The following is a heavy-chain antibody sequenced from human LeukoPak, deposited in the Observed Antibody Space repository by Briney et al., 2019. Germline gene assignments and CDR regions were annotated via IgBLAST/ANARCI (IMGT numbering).Heavy chain of an antibody. Sequence: ASVKVSCKPSGYTFTDSYIHWVRQAPGVGLQWMGWISPNNGDTKYAEDFQDRVTMTWDTSINTAYMELTGLTPDDTAVYYCVRSPIGASAYWGRGTLVTVSS. V-gene: IGHV1-2*02. CDR3: VRSPIGASAY. CDR2: ISPNNGDT. CDR1: GYTFTDSY. J-gene: IGHJ4*02. D-gene: IGHD3-10*01.